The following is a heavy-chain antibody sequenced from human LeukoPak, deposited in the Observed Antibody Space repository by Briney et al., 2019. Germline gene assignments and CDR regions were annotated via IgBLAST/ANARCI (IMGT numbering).Heavy chain of an antibody. J-gene: IGHJ6*02. CDR1: GFTFSSYG. Sequence: GGSLRLSCAASGFTFSSYGMHWVRQAPGKGLEWVAAISYDGSNKYYADSVKGRFTISRDNSKTTLYLQMNSLRAEDTAVYYCAKDRALDYDFWSGPSGMDVWGQGTTVTVSS. V-gene: IGHV3-30*18. D-gene: IGHD3-3*01. CDR2: ISYDGSNK. CDR3: AKDRALDYDFWSGPSGMDV.